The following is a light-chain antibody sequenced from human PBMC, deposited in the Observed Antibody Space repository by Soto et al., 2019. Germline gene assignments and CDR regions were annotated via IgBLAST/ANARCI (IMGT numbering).Light chain of an antibody. J-gene: IGKJ1*01. CDR2: LAS. CDR3: QQYYSTSWT. Sequence: DIVMTQSPDSLAVSLGERATINCKSSQSVLYSSNNKNYLAWYQQKPGQPPKLLIYLASTRESGVPDRFSGSGSGTDFTLTISSLQAEDVAVYHCQQYYSTSWTFGQGTKVEIK. CDR1: QSVLYSSNNKNY. V-gene: IGKV4-1*01.